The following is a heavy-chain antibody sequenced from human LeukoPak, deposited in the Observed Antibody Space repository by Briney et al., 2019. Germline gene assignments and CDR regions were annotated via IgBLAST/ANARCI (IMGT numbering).Heavy chain of an antibody. CDR1: SFAFSTYA. Sequence: GGSLRLSCAASSFAFSTYAMTWVRQAPGKGLEWVSSITGSGAGTSYADSVKGRFTISRDNSKNTLYLQMNSLRAEDTAVYYCARWGLDYYDSSGYFFYWGQGTLVTVSS. CDR2: ITGSGAGT. V-gene: IGHV3-23*01. CDR3: ARWGLDYYDSSGYFFY. J-gene: IGHJ4*02. D-gene: IGHD3-22*01.